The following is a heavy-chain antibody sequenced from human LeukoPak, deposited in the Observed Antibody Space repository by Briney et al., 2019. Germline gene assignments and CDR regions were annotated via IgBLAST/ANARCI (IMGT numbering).Heavy chain of an antibody. D-gene: IGHD3-10*01. J-gene: IGHJ4*02. CDR1: GFTFSSYG. CDR2: IRYDGSNK. V-gene: IGHV3-30*02. Sequence: GGSLRLSCAASGFTFSSYGMHWVRQAPGKGLEWVAFIRYDGSNKYYADSVKGRFTISRDNSKNTLYLQMNSLRAEDTAVYYCALESSGSYLEYNFDYWGQGTLVTVSS. CDR3: ALESSGSYLEYNFDY.